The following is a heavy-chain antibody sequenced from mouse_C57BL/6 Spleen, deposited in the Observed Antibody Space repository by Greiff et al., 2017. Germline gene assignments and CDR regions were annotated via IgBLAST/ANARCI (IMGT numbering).Heavy chain of an antibody. J-gene: IGHJ2*01. CDR2: IDPETGGT. CDR1: GYTFTDYE. V-gene: IGHV1-15*01. D-gene: IGHD2-4*01. Sequence: QVQLKESGAELVRPGASVTLSCKASGYTFTDYEMHWVKQTPVHGLEWIGAIDPETGGTAYNQKFKGKAILTADKSSSTAYMELRSLTSEDSALYYCTLYDFPDYWGQGTTLTVSS. CDR3: TLYDFPDY.